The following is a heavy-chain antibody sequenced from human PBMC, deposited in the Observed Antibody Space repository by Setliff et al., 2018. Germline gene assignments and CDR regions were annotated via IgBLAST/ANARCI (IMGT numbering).Heavy chain of an antibody. CDR3: ARFGGSCSSSSCYASDL. Sequence: ASVKVSCKASGYTLTNYYMHWVRQAPGQGLEWMGIINPSGGLTRYAQKFQGRVTMTRDTSTSTVYMEVISLRSEDTAVYFCARFGGSCSSSSCYASDLWGQGTMVTVSS. CDR2: INPSGGLT. D-gene: IGHD2-2*01. CDR1: GYTLTNYY. J-gene: IGHJ3*01. V-gene: IGHV1-46*01.